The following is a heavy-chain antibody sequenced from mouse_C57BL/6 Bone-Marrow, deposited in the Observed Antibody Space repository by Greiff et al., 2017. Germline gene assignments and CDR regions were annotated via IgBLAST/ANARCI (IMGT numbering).Heavy chain of an antibody. CDR3: AMGITTVVAPFAY. J-gene: IGHJ3*01. CDR2: IHPSDSDT. V-gene: IGHV1-74*01. D-gene: IGHD1-1*01. Sequence: VQLQQSGAELVKPGASVKVSCKASGYTFTSYWMHWVKQRPGQGLEWIGRIHPSDSDTNYNQKFKGKATLTVDKSSSTAYVQLSSLTSEDSAVYYCAMGITTVVAPFAYWGQGTLVTVSA. CDR1: GYTFTSYW.